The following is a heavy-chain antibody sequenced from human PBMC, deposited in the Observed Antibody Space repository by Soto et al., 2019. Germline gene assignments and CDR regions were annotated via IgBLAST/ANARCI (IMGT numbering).Heavy chain of an antibody. CDR3: ASSSGNNYGVGTNYYFDY. V-gene: IGHV1-69*06. CDR1: GGTFSTYS. D-gene: IGHD1-26*01. CDR2: IIPIFGTA. Sequence: QVQLVQSGAEVKKPGSSVKVSCKTSGGTFSTYSIAWVRQAPGEGLEWRGGIIPIFGTANYAQKFQDRVTITADKSTNTAFMELSSLKSEDTAMYYCASSSGNNYGVGTNYYFDYWGQGTLVTVSS. J-gene: IGHJ4*02.